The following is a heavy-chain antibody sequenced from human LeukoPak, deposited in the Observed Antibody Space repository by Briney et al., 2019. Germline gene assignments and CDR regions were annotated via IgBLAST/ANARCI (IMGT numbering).Heavy chain of an antibody. D-gene: IGHD3-3*01. Sequence: GGSLRLSCASSGFTFSSYAMSWVRQAPGKGLEWVSAISGSGGSTYYADSVKGRFTISRDNSKNTLYLQMNSLRAEDTAVYYCAKDHSYDFWSGYSNDAFDIWGQGTMVTVSS. CDR3: AKDHSYDFWSGYSNDAFDI. CDR2: ISGSGGST. CDR1: GFTFSSYA. V-gene: IGHV3-23*01. J-gene: IGHJ3*02.